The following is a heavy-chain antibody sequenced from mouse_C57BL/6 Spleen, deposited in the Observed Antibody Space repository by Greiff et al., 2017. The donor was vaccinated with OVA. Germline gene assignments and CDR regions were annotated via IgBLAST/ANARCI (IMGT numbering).Heavy chain of an antibody. Sequence: VKLMESGPGLVAPSQSLSITCTVSGFSLTSYAISWVRQPPGKGLEWLGVIWTGGGTNYNSALKSRLSISKDNSKSQVFLKMNSLQTDDTARYYCARTHYYDYDGYFDVWGTGTTVTVSS. CDR3: ARTHYYDYDGYFDV. CDR1: GFSLTSYA. V-gene: IGHV2-9-1*01. D-gene: IGHD2-4*01. CDR2: IWTGGGT. J-gene: IGHJ1*03.